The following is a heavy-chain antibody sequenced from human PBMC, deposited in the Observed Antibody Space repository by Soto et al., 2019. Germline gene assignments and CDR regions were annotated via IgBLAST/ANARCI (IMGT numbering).Heavy chain of an antibody. V-gene: IGHV3-48*03. CDR1: GVTFKSYE. D-gene: IGHD4-17*01. J-gene: IGHJ3*02. CDR2: ISISGSTI. CDR3: ARVGFMTTSAFDI. Sequence: GGSLLLSCSASGVTFKSYEMSWGRQTPGKGLELDSYISISGSTIYYADSVNGRFTISRDNATNSLYLQMNSLRAEDAAVYYCARVGFMTTSAFDIWAEGIMVTVSS.